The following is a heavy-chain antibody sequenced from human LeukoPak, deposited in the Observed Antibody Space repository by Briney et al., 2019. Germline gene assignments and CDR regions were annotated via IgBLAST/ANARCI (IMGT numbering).Heavy chain of an antibody. Sequence: TLSLTCSVSGGSVSSGPSWLSSIRQRPVNGLEWLGYIHRSGGIYYKSSLRGRLIISLDTSKNQFSLQVTSVTAADTAVYYCATWGASTVTTGWFDPWGQGILVSVSS. D-gene: IGHD4-17*01. V-gene: IGHV4-31*03. J-gene: IGHJ5*02. CDR3: ATWGASTVTTGWFDP. CDR2: IHRSGGI. CDR1: GGSVSSGPSW.